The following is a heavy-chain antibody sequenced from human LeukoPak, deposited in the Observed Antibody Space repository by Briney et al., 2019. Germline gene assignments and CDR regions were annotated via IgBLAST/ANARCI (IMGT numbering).Heavy chain of an antibody. CDR3: ARHPIAGNSFDP. CDR2: INPNSGGT. CDR1: GYTFTGYY. J-gene: IGHJ5*02. D-gene: IGHD6-13*01. Sequence: ASVKVSCKASGYTFTGYYMHWVRQAPGQGLEWMGWINPNSGGTNYAQKFQGRVTMTRDTSISTAYMELSRLRSDDTAVYYCARHPIAGNSFDPWGQGTLVTVSS. V-gene: IGHV1-2*02.